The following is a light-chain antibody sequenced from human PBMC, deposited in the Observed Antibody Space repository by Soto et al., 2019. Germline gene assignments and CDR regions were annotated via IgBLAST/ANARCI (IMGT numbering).Light chain of an antibody. Sequence: EIGLTQSAGTLSPSPGERATLSWRASQSIHTSLAWYQQKSGTPPRLGIYDSTPRANGVPDRFGGSRSATEFTLPINSLEPEDFAVSYCHQRHDWPPITFGQGTRLEIK. V-gene: IGKV3-11*01. CDR1: QSIHTS. CDR2: DST. J-gene: IGKJ5*01. CDR3: HQRHDWPPIT.